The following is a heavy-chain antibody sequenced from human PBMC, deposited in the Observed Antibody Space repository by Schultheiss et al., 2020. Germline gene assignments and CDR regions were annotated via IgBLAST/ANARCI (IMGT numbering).Heavy chain of an antibody. D-gene: IGHD4-23*01. J-gene: IGHJ3*02. Sequence: SETLSLTCTVSGGSISSYYWSWIRQPPGKGLEWIGYIYYSGSTNYNPSLKSRVTMSVDTSKNQFSLKLSSVTAADTAVYYCSRDSGGNSPYAFDIWGQGTMVTVSS. V-gene: IGHV4-59*12. CDR3: SRDSGGNSPYAFDI. CDR2: IYYSGST. CDR1: GGSISSYY.